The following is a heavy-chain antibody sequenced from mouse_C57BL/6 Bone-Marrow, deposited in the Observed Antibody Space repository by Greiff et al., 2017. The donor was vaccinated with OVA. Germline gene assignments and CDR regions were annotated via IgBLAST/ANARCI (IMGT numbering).Heavy chain of an antibody. CDR1: GYTFTSYW. CDR2: IHPNSGST. V-gene: IGHV1-64*01. CDR3: ARPPYDGSYYYAMDY. J-gene: IGHJ4*01. Sequence: VQLQQPGAELVKPGASVKLSCKASGYTFTSYWMHWVMQRPGQGLEWIGMIHPNSGSTNYNEKFKSKATLTVDKSSSTAYMQLSSLTSEDSAVYYCARPPYDGSYYYAMDYWGQGTSVTVSS. D-gene: IGHD2-12*01.